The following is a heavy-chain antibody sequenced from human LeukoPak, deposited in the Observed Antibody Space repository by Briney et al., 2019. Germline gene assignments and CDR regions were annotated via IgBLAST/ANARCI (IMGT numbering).Heavy chain of an antibody. CDR3: ARGSRLGGLDY. Sequence: GGSLRLSCAASGFTFSSYEMNWVRQAPGKGLEGVSYISSSGSTIYYADSVKGRFTISRDNAKNSLYLQMNSLRAEDTAVYYCARGSRLGGLDYWGQGTLVTVSS. V-gene: IGHV3-48*03. J-gene: IGHJ4*02. D-gene: IGHD2-15*01. CDR1: GFTFSSYE. CDR2: ISSSGSTI.